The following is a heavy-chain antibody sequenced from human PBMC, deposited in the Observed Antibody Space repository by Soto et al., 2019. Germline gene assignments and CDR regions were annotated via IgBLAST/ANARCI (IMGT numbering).Heavy chain of an antibody. D-gene: IGHD3-16*02. CDR1: GGTFSSYA. V-gene: IGHV1-69*06. CDR3: ARAPYDYVWGSYRYTEDY. J-gene: IGHJ4*02. Sequence: GASVKVSCKASGGTFSSYAISWVRQAPGQGLEWMGGIIPIFGTANYAQKFQGRVTITADKSTSTAYMELSSLRSEDTAVYYCARAPYDYVWGSYRYTEDYWGQGTLVTV. CDR2: IIPIFGTA.